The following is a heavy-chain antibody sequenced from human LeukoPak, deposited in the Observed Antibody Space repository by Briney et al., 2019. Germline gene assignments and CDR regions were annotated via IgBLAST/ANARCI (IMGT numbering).Heavy chain of an antibody. CDR3: ARGVGRLRYCSSTSCSHDY. J-gene: IGHJ4*02. CDR1: GGSFSGYY. CDR2: INHSGST. D-gene: IGHD2-2*01. V-gene: IGHV4-34*01. Sequence: SETLSLTCAVYGGSFSGYYWSWIRQPPGKGLEWIGEINHSGSTNYNPSLKSRVTIPVDTSKNQFSLKLSSVTAADTAVYYCARGVGRLRYCSSTSCSHDYWGQGTLVTVSS.